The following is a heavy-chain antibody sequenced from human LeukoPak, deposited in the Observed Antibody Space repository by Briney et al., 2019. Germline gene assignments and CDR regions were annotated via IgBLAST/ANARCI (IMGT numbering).Heavy chain of an antibody. J-gene: IGHJ5*02. CDR3: ARDPGIAAAGNWFDP. CDR2: ISSSGST. V-gene: IGHV4-61*02. CDR1: GDSISSGDYY. Sequence: SQTLSLTCTVSGDSISSGDYYWSWIRQPAGKGLEWIGRISSSGSTNYNPSLKGRVTISVDTSKNQFSLKLSSVTAADTAVYYCARDPGIAAAGNWFDPWGQGTLVTVSS. D-gene: IGHD6-13*01.